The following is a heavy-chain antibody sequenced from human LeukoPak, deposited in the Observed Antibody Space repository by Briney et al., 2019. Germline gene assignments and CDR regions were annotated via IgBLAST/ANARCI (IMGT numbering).Heavy chain of an antibody. V-gene: IGHV1-3*01. CDR2: INAGNGNT. CDR3: ARSSLLWFGADGFDP. CDR1: GSGYTFATYA. D-gene: IGHD3-10*01. J-gene: IGHJ5*02. Sequence: ASVKVSCRASGSGYTFATYAMHWVRQAPGQRLEWMGWINAGNGNTKYSQKFQGRVTITRDTSASTAYMELSSLRSEDTAVYYCARSSLLWFGADGFDPWGQGTLVTVSS.